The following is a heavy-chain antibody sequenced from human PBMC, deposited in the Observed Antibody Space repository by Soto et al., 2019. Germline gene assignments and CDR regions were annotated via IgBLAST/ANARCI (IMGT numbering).Heavy chain of an antibody. CDR3: ARRTPTSAFDY. V-gene: IGHV1-3*01. Sequence: QVQLVQSGAEVKKPGASVKVSCKASGYTFTSYAMHWVRQAPGQRLEWMGWINAGNGNTKYSQKFQGRVTITRDTSASTAYMELSSLRSEDTDVYYFARRTPTSAFDYWGQGTLVTVSS. CDR1: GYTFTSYA. J-gene: IGHJ4*02. CDR2: INAGNGNT.